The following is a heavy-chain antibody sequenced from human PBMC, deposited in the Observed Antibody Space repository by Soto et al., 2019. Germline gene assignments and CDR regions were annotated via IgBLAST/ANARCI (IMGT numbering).Heavy chain of an antibody. CDR2: INPKNGGI. CDR3: VRGQSVLYLDL. V-gene: IGHV1-2*02. D-gene: IGHD1-20*01. CDR1: GYTFTDFY. Sequence: ASVKVSCKSSGYTFTDFYIHWVRQVPVQGLEWVGWINPKNGGINYAQKFQGRVTMTRDTSANTSYMDLNRLNFDDSAIYYCVRGQSVLYLDLWGRGTQVNVSS. J-gene: IGHJ1*01.